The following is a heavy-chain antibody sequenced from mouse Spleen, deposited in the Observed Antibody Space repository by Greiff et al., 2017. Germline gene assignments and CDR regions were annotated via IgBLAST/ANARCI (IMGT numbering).Heavy chain of an antibody. D-gene: IGHD2-4*01. J-gene: IGHJ4*01. CDR2: IYWDADK. Sequence: QVTLKVSGPGILQSSQTLSLTCSFSGFSLSTSGMGVSWILHPSGMGLEWLAHIYWDADKRYNPSLKSRLTLSKATSKNQVFLKITSVDTADTATYYCARMRGLRPSYAMGYWGQGTSVTVSS. CDR1: GFSLSTSGMG. V-gene: IGHV8-12*01. CDR3: ARMRGLRPSYAMGY.